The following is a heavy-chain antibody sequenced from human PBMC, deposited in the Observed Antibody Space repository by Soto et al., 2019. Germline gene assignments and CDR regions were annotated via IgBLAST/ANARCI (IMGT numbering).Heavy chain of an antibody. D-gene: IGHD6-6*01. CDR2: IYYSGST. CDR3: ASVVGSSAYYYYYGMDV. J-gene: IGHJ6*02. Sequence: QVQLQESGPGLVKPSETLSLTCTVSGGSVSSGSYYWSWIRQPPGKGLEWIGYIYYSGSTNYNPSLKSRVTISVNTFKNRFSLKLSSVTAAVTAVYYCASVVGSSAYYYYYGMDVWGQGTTVTVSS. V-gene: IGHV4-61*01. CDR1: GGSVSSGSYY.